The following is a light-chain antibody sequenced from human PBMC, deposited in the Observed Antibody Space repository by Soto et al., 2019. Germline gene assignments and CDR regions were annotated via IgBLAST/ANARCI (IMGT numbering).Light chain of an antibody. CDR3: SSYTTRSTLV. Sequence: QSALTQPASVSGSPGQPITISCTGTSSDVGAYDFVSWYQHSPGKAPKLVTFDVTHRPPGISDRFSGSKSANTASLTISGLQAADEAFYYCSSYTTRSTLVFGGGTKVTVL. J-gene: IGLJ1*01. CDR2: DVT. CDR1: SSDVGAYDF. V-gene: IGLV2-14*01.